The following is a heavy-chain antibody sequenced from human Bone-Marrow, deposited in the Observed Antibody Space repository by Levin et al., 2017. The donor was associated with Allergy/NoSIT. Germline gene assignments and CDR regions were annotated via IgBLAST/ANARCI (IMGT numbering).Heavy chain of an antibody. Sequence: KSGGSLRLSCTASGIIFRNAWMSWVRQPPGKGLEWVGRIKSTSDGGTSDYAAPVKGRFTILRDDSRKTMYLQMNNLKTEDTAVYYCTTDLDASSSASLGLGMDVWGQGTTVTVSS. D-gene: IGHD3-3*01. CDR3: TTDLDASSSASLGLGMDV. V-gene: IGHV3-15*01. J-gene: IGHJ6*02. CDR2: IKSTSDGGTS. CDR1: GIIFRNAW.